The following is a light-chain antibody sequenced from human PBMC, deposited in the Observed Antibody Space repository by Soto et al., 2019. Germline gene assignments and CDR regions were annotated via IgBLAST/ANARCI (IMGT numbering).Light chain of an antibody. CDR3: CSYAGNSVVL. J-gene: IGLJ2*01. CDR2: DVT. CDR1: SSDVGAFNF. V-gene: IGLV2-11*01. Sequence: QSALTQPRSVSGSPGQSVTISCTGTSSDVGAFNFVSWYRHHPGRAPKLMISDVTKRPSGVPDRFSGSKSGNTASLTISGLQADDEADYYCCSYAGNSVVLFGGGTKLTV.